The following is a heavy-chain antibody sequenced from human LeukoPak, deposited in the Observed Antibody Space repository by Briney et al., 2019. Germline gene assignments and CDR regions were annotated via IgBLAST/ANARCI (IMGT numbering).Heavy chain of an antibody. CDR3: AKQPDSSGFPSFFDY. Sequence: GGPLRLPCPAPGFTFSNYPMPWARQAPGKGLGWVSPLSDSGGSTYYADSVKGRFTISRDNSKNTLFLQMNSLRAEDTAVYYCAKQPDSSGFPSFFDYWGQGTLVTVSS. J-gene: IGHJ4*02. CDR1: GFTFSNYP. V-gene: IGHV3-23*01. D-gene: IGHD3-22*01. CDR2: LSDSGGST.